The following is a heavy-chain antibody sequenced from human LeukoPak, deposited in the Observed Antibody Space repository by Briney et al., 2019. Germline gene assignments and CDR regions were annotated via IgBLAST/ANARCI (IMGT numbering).Heavy chain of an antibody. CDR3: AYDYVWGSYRYPPNY. V-gene: IGHV3-23*01. D-gene: IGHD3-16*02. CDR1: GFTFSSYA. Sequence: PGGSLRLSCAASGFTFSSYAMSWVRQAPGEGLEWVSAISGSGGSTYYADSVKGRFTISRDNSKNTLYLQMNSLRAEDTAVYYCAYDYVWGSYRYPPNYWGQGTLVTVSS. CDR2: ISGSGGST. J-gene: IGHJ4*02.